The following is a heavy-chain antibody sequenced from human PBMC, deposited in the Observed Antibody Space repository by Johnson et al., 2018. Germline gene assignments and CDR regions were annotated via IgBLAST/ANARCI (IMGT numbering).Heavy chain of an antibody. D-gene: IGHD3-22*01. Sequence: QVQLVQSGGGVVQPGRSLRLSCAASGFTFSSYGMHWVRQAPGKGLEWVAVISYDGSKKYYADSVKGRFTISRDNSKNTLNLQMHSLGAEDTAVYYWAKDRAYYYYSSGYDNAEYFQHWGQGTLVTVSS. J-gene: IGHJ1*01. V-gene: IGHV3-30*18. CDR2: ISYDGSKK. CDR1: GFTFSSYG. CDR3: AKDRAYYYYSSGYDNAEYFQH.